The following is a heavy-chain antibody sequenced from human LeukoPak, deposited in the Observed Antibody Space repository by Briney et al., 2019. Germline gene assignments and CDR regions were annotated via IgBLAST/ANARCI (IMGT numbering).Heavy chain of an antibody. D-gene: IGHD3-10*01. CDR3: ARVLRGYYGSGTLDV. J-gene: IGHJ6*04. CDR2: IYTSGST. CDR1: GGSISSGSYY. V-gene: IGHV4-61*02. Sequence: KSSETLSLTCTVSGGSISSGSYYWSWIRQPAGKGLEWIGRIYTSGSTNYNPSLKSRVTISVDTSKNQFSLKLSSVTAADTAVYYCARVLRGYYGSGTLDVWGKGTTVTVSS.